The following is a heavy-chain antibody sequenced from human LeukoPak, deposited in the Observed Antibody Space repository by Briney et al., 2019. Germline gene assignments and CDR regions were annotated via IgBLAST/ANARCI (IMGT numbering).Heavy chain of an antibody. CDR2: ISGSGGST. CDR1: GFTFSSYA. D-gene: IGHD2-2*01. V-gene: IGHV3-23*01. J-gene: IGHJ5*02. Sequence: GGPLRLSCAASGFTFSSYAMSWVRQAPGKGLEWVSAISGSGGSTYYADSVKGRFTISRDNSKNTLYLQMNSLRAEDTAVYYCAKDGGYCSSTSCRVWFDPWGQGTLVTVSS. CDR3: AKDGGYCSSTSCRVWFDP.